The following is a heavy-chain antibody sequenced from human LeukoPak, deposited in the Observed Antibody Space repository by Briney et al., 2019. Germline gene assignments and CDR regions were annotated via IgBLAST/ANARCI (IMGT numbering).Heavy chain of an antibody. V-gene: IGHV3-30-3*01. D-gene: IGHD3-22*01. CDR1: GFTFSSYA. J-gene: IGHJ3*02. CDR3: ARDLNYYDSSGYSLGAFDI. CDR2: ISYDGSNK. Sequence: GGSLRLSCAASGFTFSSYAMHWVRQAPGKGLEWVAVISYDGSNKYYADSVKGRFTISRDNSKNALYLQMNSLRAEDTAVYYCARDLNYYDSSGYSLGAFDIWGQGTMVTVSS.